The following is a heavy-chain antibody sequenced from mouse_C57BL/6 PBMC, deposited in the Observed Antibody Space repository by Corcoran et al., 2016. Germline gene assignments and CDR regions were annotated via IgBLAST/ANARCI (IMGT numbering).Heavy chain of an antibody. J-gene: IGHJ2*01. V-gene: IGHV1-26*01. Sequence: EVQLQQSGPELVKPGASVKISCKASGYTFTDYYMNWVKQSHGKSLEWIGDINPNNGGTSYNQKFKGKATLTVDKSSSTAYMELRSLTSEDSAVYYCARITTVVNLDYGGQGTTLTVSS. CDR2: INPNNGGT. CDR3: ARITTVVNLDY. CDR1: GYTFTDYY. D-gene: IGHD1-1*01.